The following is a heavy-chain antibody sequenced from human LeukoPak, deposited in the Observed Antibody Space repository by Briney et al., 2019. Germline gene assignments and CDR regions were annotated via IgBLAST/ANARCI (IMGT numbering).Heavy chain of an antibody. J-gene: IGHJ4*02. CDR3: ANSNVEMVTPFEY. Sequence: GGSLRLSCAASGFTFSSYAMHWVRQAPGKGLEWVAVISYDGSNKYYAGSVKGRFTISRDNSKNTLYLQMNSLRAEDTAVYYCANSNVEMVTPFEYWGQGTLVTVSS. CDR1: GFTFSSYA. V-gene: IGHV3-30*04. D-gene: IGHD5-24*01. CDR2: ISYDGSNK.